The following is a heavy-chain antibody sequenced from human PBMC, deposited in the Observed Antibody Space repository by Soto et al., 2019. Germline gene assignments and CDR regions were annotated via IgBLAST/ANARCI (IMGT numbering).Heavy chain of an antibody. CDR2: IYYSGST. V-gene: IGHV4-30-4*01. Sequence: QVQLQESGPGLVKPSQTLSLTCTVSGGSISSGDYYWSCIRQPPGKGLEWIGYIYYSGSTYYNPSLKSRVTISVDTSKNQFSLKLSSVTAADTAVYYCARESRYNWNDVLDWGQGTLVTVSS. CDR1: GGSISSGDYY. CDR3: ARESRYNWNDVLD. J-gene: IGHJ4*02. D-gene: IGHD1-20*01.